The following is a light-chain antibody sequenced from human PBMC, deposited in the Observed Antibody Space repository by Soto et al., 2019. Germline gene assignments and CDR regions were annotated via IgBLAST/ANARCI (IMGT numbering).Light chain of an antibody. CDR1: QSVSSN. Sequence: EIVLTQSPGTLSFSTGERATLSCRASQSVSSNLAWYQQKPGQAPRLLIYGESARATGIPARFSGSGSGTEFTLTISSLQSEDFAVYHCQQYDKWPRTFGQGTKVDI. CDR3: QQYDKWPRT. CDR2: GES. V-gene: IGKV3-15*01. J-gene: IGKJ1*01.